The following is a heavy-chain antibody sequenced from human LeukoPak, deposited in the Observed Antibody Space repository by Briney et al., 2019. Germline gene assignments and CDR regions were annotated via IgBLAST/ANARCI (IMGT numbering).Heavy chain of an antibody. D-gene: IGHD3-9*01. V-gene: IGHV3-74*01. Sequence: KTGGSLRLSCAASGFTFSSYWIHWVRQAPGKGLVWVSRINSDESSTSYADSVKGRFTISRDNAKNTLYLQMNSLSAGDTAVYYCARGGVRYFNAMDVWGKGTTVTVSS. CDR3: ARGGVRYFNAMDV. CDR2: INSDESST. CDR1: GFTFSSYW. J-gene: IGHJ6*04.